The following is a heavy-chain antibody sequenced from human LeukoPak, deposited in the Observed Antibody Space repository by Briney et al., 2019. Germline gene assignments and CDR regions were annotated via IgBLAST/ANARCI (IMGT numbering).Heavy chain of an antibody. CDR2: INTDGSTT. V-gene: IGHV3-74*01. D-gene: IGHD4-23*01. Sequence: GGSLRLSCAASGFSFSTYWMHWVRQAPGEGLVWVARINTDGSTTNFADPVRGRFTISRDNAKNTLYLQMSSLRAEDTAVYYCARGTVVAPGVDCWGQGTLVTVSS. CDR1: GFSFSTYW. CDR3: ARGTVVAPGVDC. J-gene: IGHJ4*02.